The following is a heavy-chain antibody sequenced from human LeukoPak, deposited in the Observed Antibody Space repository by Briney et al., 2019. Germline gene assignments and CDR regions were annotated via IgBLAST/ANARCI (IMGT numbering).Heavy chain of an antibody. D-gene: IGHD3-3*01. Sequence: SVKVSCKASGGTFSSYAISWVRQAPGQGLEWMGGIIPIFGTANYAQKFQGRVTITTDGSTSTAYMELSSLRSEDTAVYYCARGSRGDDFWSGYYTGLYYYYYYMDVWVKGTTVTVSS. CDR3: ARGSRGDDFWSGYYTGLYYYYYYMDV. CDR2: IIPIFGTA. V-gene: IGHV1-69*05. J-gene: IGHJ6*03. CDR1: GGTFSSYA.